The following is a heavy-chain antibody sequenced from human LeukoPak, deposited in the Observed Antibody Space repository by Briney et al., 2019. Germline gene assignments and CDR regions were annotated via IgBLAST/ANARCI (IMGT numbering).Heavy chain of an antibody. D-gene: IGHD6-6*01. Sequence: GASVKASCKASGGTFSSYTISWVRQAPGQGLEWMGRIIPILGIANYAQKFQGRVTITADKSTSTAYMELSSLRSEDTAVYYCARDFEYSSSSLDYWGQGTLVTVSS. V-gene: IGHV1-69*04. CDR2: IIPILGIA. CDR1: GGTFSSYT. CDR3: ARDFEYSSSSLDY. J-gene: IGHJ4*02.